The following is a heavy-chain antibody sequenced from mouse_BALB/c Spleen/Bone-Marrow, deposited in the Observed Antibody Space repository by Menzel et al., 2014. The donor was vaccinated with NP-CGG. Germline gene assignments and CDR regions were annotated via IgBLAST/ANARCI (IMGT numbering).Heavy chain of an antibody. J-gene: IGHJ3*01. CDR1: GFTFSSYG. D-gene: IGHD4-1*02. V-gene: IGHV5-6*01. Sequence: EVKLMESGGDLVKRGGSLKLSCAASGFTFSSYGMSWVRQTPDKRLEWVATINNGGTYTYYPDSVKGRFTISRDNAKNTLYLQMSSLKSEDTAMYYCALNWDSAYWGQGTLVTVSA. CDR3: ALNWDSAY. CDR2: INNGGTYT.